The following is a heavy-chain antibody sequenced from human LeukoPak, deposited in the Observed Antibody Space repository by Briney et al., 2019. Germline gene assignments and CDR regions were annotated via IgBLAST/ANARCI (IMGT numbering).Heavy chain of an antibody. Sequence: SDTLPLTCAVYGWFFSHQYWRWIRHPPGNGLESIGEINHLASTNHNPSLKSRVTISVDTSKNQFSLKLSSVTAADTAVYYCARETTISGGIAVAGSQSDICYMDVWGKRTT. D-gene: IGHD6-19*01. CDR1: GWFFSHQY. CDR3: ARETTISGGIAVAGSQSDICYMDV. CDR2: INHLAST. J-gene: IGHJ6*03. V-gene: IGHV4-34*01.